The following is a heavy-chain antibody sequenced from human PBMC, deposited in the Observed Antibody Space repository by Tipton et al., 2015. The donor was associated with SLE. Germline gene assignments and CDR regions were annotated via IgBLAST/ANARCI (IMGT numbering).Heavy chain of an antibody. CDR1: GFTFSSYE. D-gene: IGHD3-16*01. CDR2: MSSSGRTI. J-gene: IGHJ6*03. Sequence: SLRLSCVASGFTFSSYEMNWVRQAPGKGLEWISHMSSSGRTIYYADSVRGRFTISRDNAKNSLYLQMNSLRAEDTAVYYCARGRPHHVWGLDYYYMDVWGKGTTVTVSS. CDR3: ARGRPHHVWGLDYYYMDV. V-gene: IGHV3-48*03.